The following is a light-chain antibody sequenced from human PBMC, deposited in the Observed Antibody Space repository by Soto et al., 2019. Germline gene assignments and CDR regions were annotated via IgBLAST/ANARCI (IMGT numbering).Light chain of an antibody. CDR3: AAWDDSLNGVV. CDR2: YDY. Sequence: QSALTQPPSASGSPGQSVTISCTGTSSDVGKYNSVSWYQQHPGKAPKLIVYYDYLLPAGVSARFSGSKSGTSASLAISGLQSEDEADYYCAAWDDSLNGVVFGGGTKLTVL. J-gene: IGLJ2*01. V-gene: IGLV2-8*01. CDR1: SSDVGKYNS.